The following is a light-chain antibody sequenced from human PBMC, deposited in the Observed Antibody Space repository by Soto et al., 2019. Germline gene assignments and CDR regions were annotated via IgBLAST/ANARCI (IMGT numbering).Light chain of an antibody. CDR2: GAS. Sequence: EIVLTQSPNTLSLSPGERATLSCRASQSVSSDYLVWYQQKPGQAPRLLIYGASSRATGIPDRFSGSGSGTDFTLTNSRLEPEDFAVYYCQHYGNTAPSVTFGPGTKVDIK. J-gene: IGKJ3*01. V-gene: IGKV3-20*01. CDR3: QHYGNTAPSVT. CDR1: QSVSSDY.